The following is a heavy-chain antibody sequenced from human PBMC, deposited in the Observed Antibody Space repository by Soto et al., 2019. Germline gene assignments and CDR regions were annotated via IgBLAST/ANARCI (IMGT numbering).Heavy chain of an antibody. CDR1: GYTFTSYG. V-gene: IGHV1-18*01. J-gene: IGHJ6*02. D-gene: IGHD3-10*01. CDR3: ARDLITMVRGVTDYYYGMDV. CDR2: ISAYNGNT. Sequence: ASVKVSCKASGYTFTSYGISWVREAPGQGLEWMGWISAYNGNTNYAQKLQGRVTMTTDTSTSTAYMELRSLRSDDTAVYYCARDLITMVRGVTDYYYGMDVWGQGTTVTRLL.